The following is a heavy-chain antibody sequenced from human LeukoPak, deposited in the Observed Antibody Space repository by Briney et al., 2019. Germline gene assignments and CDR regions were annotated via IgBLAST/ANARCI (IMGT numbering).Heavy chain of an antibody. V-gene: IGHV1-69*01. CDR3: ARAYSYGYYYYYYMDV. Sequence: VASVKVSCKASGGTFSSYAISWVRQAPGQGLEWMGGIIPIFGTANYAQKFQGRVTITADESTSTAYMELSSLRSEDTAVYYCARAYSYGYYYYYYMDVWGKGTTVTVSS. CDR2: IIPIFGTA. CDR1: GGTFSSYA. J-gene: IGHJ6*03. D-gene: IGHD5-18*01.